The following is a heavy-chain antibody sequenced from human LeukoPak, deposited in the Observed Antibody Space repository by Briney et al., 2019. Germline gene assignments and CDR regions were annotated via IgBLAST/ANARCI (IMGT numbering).Heavy chain of an antibody. Sequence: PGGSLRLPCAASGFTISTSTMSWVRQAPGKGLEWVAKMKEDGSEISYVDSVKGRFTISRDNAKNLMFLQMNSLRAEDTAVYYCARGGYSYFASWGQGTLVTVSS. CDR3: ARGGYSYFAS. V-gene: IGHV3-7*01. CDR2: MKEDGSEI. CDR1: GFTISTST. J-gene: IGHJ5*02. D-gene: IGHD5-18*01.